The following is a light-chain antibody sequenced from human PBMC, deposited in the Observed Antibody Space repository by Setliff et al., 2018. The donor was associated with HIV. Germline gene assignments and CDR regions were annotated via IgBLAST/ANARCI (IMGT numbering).Light chain of an antibody. CDR1: SSDVGSYDL. CDR2: EVN. J-gene: IGLJ1*01. Sequence: QSALTQPASVSGSPGQSITLSCTGTSSDVGSYDLVSWYQQHPGKAPKLLIYEVNKRPSGISNRFSASKSGNTASLSISGLQAEDEADYYCSSYAAGNTFVFGTGTKVTVL. V-gene: IGLV2-23*02. CDR3: SSYAAGNTFV.